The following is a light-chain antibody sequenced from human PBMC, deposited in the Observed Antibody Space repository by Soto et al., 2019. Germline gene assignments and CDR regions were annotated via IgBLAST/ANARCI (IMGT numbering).Light chain of an antibody. CDR2: GVS. V-gene: IGLV2-14*01. J-gene: IGLJ2*01. Sequence: QSVLTQPASVSGSPGQSITISCTGTNSDVGGYNYVSWYQQHPGKAPKLMIYGVSNRPSGLSNRFSGSKSGNTASLTISGLQAEDEADYYCSSYTSNSTLHLVFGGGTQLTVL. CDR1: NSDVGGYNY. CDR3: SSYTSNSTLHLV.